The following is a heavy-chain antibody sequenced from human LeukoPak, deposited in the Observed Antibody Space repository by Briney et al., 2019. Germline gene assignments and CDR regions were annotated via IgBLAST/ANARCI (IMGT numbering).Heavy chain of an antibody. CDR3: ARDRGSSAYLIDY. CDR2: INPSGGST. D-gene: IGHD1-26*01. J-gene: IGHJ4*02. V-gene: IGHV1-46*01. Sequence: ASVKVSCKVSGYTLTELSIHWVRQAPGKGLEWMGIINPSGGSTSYAQKFQGRVTMTRDTSTSTVYMELSSLRSEDTAVYYCARDRGSSAYLIDYWGQGTLVTVSS. CDR1: GYTLTELS.